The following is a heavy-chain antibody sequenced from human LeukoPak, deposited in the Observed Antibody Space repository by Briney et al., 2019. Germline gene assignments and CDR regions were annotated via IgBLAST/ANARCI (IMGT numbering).Heavy chain of an antibody. V-gene: IGHV1-2*02. D-gene: IGHD1-26*01. J-gene: IGHJ3*02. CDR3: ARASGSYQGAFDI. CDR2: IRPNSGVT. Sequence: ASVKVSCKASGYTFAAYYMYWVRQAPGQGLEWMGWIRPNSGVTNYTQKFQGRVTMTRDTSISTAYMELSRLRSDDTAVYYCARASGSYQGAFDIWGQGTMVTVSS. CDR1: GYTFAAYY.